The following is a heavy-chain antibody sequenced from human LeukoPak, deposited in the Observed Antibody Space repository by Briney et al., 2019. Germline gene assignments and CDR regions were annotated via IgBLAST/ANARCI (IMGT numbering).Heavy chain of an antibody. CDR1: EFMLTNYA. Sequence: GGSLRLSCAASEFMLTNYAMHWVRQAPGKGLEWVAVISYHGTSKYYVDSVKGRFTISRDISRNTLYLQMDSLRAEDTAVYYCARAGPNDHRFDYWGQGTLVTVSS. J-gene: IGHJ4*02. CDR3: ARAGPNDHRFDY. D-gene: IGHD1-1*01. CDR2: ISYHGTSK. V-gene: IGHV3-30-3*01.